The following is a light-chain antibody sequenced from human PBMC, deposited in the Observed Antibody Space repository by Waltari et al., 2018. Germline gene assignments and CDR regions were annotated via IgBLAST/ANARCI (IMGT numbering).Light chain of an antibody. CDR2: WAS. Sequence: DIVMTQSPDSLAVSLGERATINCKSSQSVLSISDNKNYLAWYQQKAGQPPKLLISWASARESGVPDRFSGSESGTDFTLSISSLQAEDVAVYYCQHYYTSPLTFGGGTKVEIK. CDR1: QSVLSISDNKNY. CDR3: QHYYTSPLT. V-gene: IGKV4-1*01. J-gene: IGKJ4*01.